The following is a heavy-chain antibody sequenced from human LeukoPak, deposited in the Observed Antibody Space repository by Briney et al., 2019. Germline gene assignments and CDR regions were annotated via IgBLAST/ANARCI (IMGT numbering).Heavy chain of an antibody. D-gene: IGHD1-26*01. CDR3: ARSPGGSYYGVERD. Sequence: GASVKVSCKASGYTFTGYYMHWVRQAPGQGLEWMGWINPNSGGTNYAQKFQGRVTMTRDTSISTAYMELSRLRSDDTAVYYCARSPGGSYYGVERDWGQGTLVTVSS. J-gene: IGHJ4*02. CDR1: GYTFTGYY. CDR2: INPNSGGT. V-gene: IGHV1-2*02.